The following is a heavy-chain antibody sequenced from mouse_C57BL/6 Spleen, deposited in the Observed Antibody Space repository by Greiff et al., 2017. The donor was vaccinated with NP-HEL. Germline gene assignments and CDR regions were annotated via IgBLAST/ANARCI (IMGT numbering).Heavy chain of an antibody. Sequence: EVMLVESGGGLVQPGGSLKLSCAASGFTFSDYYMYWVRQTPEKRLEWVAYISNGGGSTYYQDTVKGRFTISRDNAKNTLYLKRSRLKSEDTAMYYCARPAGSSPLAMGYWGQGPSVTVSS. D-gene: IGHD1-1*01. CDR2: ISNGGGST. CDR3: ARPAGSSPLAMGY. CDR1: GFTFSDYY. V-gene: IGHV5-12*01. J-gene: IGHJ4*01.